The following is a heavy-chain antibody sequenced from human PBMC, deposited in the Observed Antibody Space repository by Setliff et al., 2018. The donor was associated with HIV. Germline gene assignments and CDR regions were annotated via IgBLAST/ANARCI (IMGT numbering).Heavy chain of an antibody. Sequence: SETLSLTCTLSGFSISSDGFYWNWIRQPAGKGLEWIGHISTTGSTNYNPSLKSRVIMSVDTSRNQFSLKLSSVTAADTAVYYCARGHDNKYYYFYYMDVWGKGTTVTVSS. CDR3: ARGHDNKYYYFYYMDV. J-gene: IGHJ6*03. V-gene: IGHV4-61*09. CDR1: GFSISSDGFY. D-gene: IGHD3-9*01. CDR2: ISTTGST.